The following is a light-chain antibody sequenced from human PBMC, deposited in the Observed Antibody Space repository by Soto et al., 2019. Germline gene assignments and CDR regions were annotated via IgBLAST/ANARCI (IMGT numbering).Light chain of an antibody. V-gene: IGKV1-27*01. Sequence: DIQMTQSPSSLSASVGDRVTITCRASQGISNYLAWYQQIPGKVPRLLIYAASTLQSGVPSRFSGSGSGTDFTLTISSLQPEDVGTYYCQKYNSARWTFGLGTKVEIK. J-gene: IGKJ1*01. CDR3: QKYNSARWT. CDR1: QGISNY. CDR2: AAS.